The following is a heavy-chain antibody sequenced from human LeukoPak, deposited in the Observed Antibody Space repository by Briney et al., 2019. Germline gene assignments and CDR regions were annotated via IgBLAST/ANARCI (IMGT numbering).Heavy chain of an antibody. D-gene: IGHD3-10*02. CDR1: GGSISSSNYY. CDR2: AYFIGRT. J-gene: IGHJ4*02. V-gene: IGHV4-39*01. CDR3: ARRGNWYYVLDN. Sequence: SETLSLTCTVSGGSISSSNYYWGWIRQPPGKGLEWIGSAYFIGRTNYDPSFKSRVTISVDTSKNQFSLKLSSVTAADTAVYYCARRGNWYYVLDNWGQGTLAIVSS.